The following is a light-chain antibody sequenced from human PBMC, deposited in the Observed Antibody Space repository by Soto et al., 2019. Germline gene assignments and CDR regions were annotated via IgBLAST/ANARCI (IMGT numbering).Light chain of an antibody. Sequence: QSALTQPASVSGSPGQSITISCTGTSSDVGRYNIVSWYQQHPGKAPKLVIYEGSKRPSGVSNRFSGSKSGNTASLTISGLQTEDEADYYCCSYAGTSTYVFGSGTKAT. V-gene: IGLV2-23*01. J-gene: IGLJ1*01. CDR2: EGS. CDR3: CSYAGTSTYV. CDR1: SSDVGRYNI.